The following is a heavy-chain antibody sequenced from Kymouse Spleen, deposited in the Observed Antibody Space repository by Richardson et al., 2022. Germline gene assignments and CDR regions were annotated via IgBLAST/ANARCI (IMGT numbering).Heavy chain of an antibody. J-gene: IGHJ6*02. D-gene: IGHD6-19*01. Sequence: QVQLVESGGGVVQPGRSLRLSCAASGFTFSSYGMHWVRQAPGKGLEWVAVIWYDGSNKYYADSVKGRFTISRDNSKNTLYLQMNSLRAEDTAVYYCARDRIAVAGDYYGMDVWGQGTTVTVSS. V-gene: IGHV3-33*01. CDR3: ARDRIAVAGDYYGMDV. CDR1: GFTFSSYG. CDR2: IWYDGSNK.